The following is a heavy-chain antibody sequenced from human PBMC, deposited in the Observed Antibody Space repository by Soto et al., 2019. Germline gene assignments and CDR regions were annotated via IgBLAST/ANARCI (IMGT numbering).Heavy chain of an antibody. CDR3: ARETYHYDTSAYWFDY. CDR2: IWYDGSNK. V-gene: IGHV3-33*01. D-gene: IGHD3-22*01. CDR1: GFTFSTYG. J-gene: IGHJ4*02. Sequence: PGGSLRLSCAASGFTFSTYGMHWVRQAPGKGLEWVALIWYDGSNKYYADSVKGRFTISRDNPKNTLDLQMNSLRAEDTAVYYCARETYHYDTSAYWFDYWGQGTLVTVSS.